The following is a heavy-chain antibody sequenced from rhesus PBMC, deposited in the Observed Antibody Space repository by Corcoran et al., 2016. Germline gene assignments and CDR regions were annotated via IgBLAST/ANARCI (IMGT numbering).Heavy chain of an antibody. V-gene: IGHV4-122*02. CDR2: ITYSGST. J-gene: IGHJ4*01. Sequence: QVQLPESGPGLVKPSETLSLTCVVSGGSLSSGYYYWRWIRQPPGTELEWIGYITYSGSTSYNPSLMSRVTISRDTSKNQFSLKLSSGTAADTAVYYCARELGYSGYRAFDYWGQGVLVTVSS. D-gene: IGHD5-42*01. CDR1: GGSLSSGYYY. CDR3: ARELGYSGYRAFDY.